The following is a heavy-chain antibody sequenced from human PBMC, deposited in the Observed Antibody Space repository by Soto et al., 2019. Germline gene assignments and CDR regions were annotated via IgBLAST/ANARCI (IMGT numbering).Heavy chain of an antibody. V-gene: IGHV3-23*01. J-gene: IGHJ6*02. Sequence: PGGSLRLSCAASGFTFSTYGMNWVRQAPGKGLEWVSYFSESGGTIHYADSVKGRFTISRDTSKNMLYLQMNSLRAEDTAIFYCAKEGGYSFGPGNYYGMDVWGQGTTVTVS. CDR2: FSESGGTI. CDR1: GFTFSTYG. D-gene: IGHD5-18*01. CDR3: AKEGGYSFGPGNYYGMDV.